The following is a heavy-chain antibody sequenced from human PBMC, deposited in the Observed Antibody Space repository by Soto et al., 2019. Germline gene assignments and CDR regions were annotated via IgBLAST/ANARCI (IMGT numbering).Heavy chain of an antibody. V-gene: IGHV4-39*01. CDR3: TRGLSSPSATGI. CDR2: IHNSGST. CDR1: GGSVSSCCNY. D-gene: IGHD6-6*01. J-gene: IGHJ4*02. Sequence: QPKLQESGPGLVKPSETLSLTCTVSGGSVSSCCNYWGWVRQPPGKGLEWIGSIHNSGSTSYNPSLKSRVTISVDTPKNQFSLNLTSVPAADTAVYYCTRGLSSPSATGIWGQGTLVTVSS.